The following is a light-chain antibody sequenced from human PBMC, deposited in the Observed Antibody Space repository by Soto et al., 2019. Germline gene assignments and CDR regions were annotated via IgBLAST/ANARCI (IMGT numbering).Light chain of an antibody. CDR2: AAS. V-gene: IGKV1-39*01. J-gene: IGKJ4*01. Sequence: DIQMTQSPSSLSASVGDRVTITCRASQSISSYLNWYQQRPGKAPKLLIYAASSLQSGVPSRFSGRGSGTDFTLTISSLQPEDFATYFCQQSYNSPPLTFGGGTKVEIK. CDR1: QSISSY. CDR3: QQSYNSPPLT.